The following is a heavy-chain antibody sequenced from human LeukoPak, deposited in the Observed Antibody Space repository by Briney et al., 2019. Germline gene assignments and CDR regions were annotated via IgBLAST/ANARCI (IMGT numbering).Heavy chain of an antibody. V-gene: IGHV3-9*01. CDR2: ISWNSGSI. D-gene: IGHD4-23*01. Sequence: GGSLRLSCAASGFTFDDYAMHWVRQAPGKGLEWVSGISWNSGSIGYADSVKGRFTISRDNAKNSLYLQMNSLRAEDTAVYYCARDLTPFDYGMDVWGQGTTVTVSS. J-gene: IGHJ6*02. CDR3: ARDLTPFDYGMDV. CDR1: GFTFDDYA.